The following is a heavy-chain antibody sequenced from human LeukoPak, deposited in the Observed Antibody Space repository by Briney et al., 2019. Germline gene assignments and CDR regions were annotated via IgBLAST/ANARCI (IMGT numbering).Heavy chain of an antibody. J-gene: IGHJ4*02. Sequence: GGFLRLSCAASGFTFSSYAMSWVRQAPGKGLEWVSGISGSGDYTYYTDSVKGRFSISRDNSKNPLYLQMNSLRAEDMAVYYCAKPKYSSNWYALDYWGQGTLVIVSS. CDR2: ISGSGDYT. CDR3: AKPKYSSNWYALDY. D-gene: IGHD6-13*01. CDR1: GFTFSSYA. V-gene: IGHV3-23*01.